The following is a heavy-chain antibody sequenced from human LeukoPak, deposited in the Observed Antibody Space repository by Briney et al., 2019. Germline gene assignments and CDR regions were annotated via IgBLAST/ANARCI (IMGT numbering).Heavy chain of an antibody. J-gene: IGHJ4*02. V-gene: IGHV3-9*01. Sequence: GGSLRLSCAASGFTFDDYAMHWVRQAPGKGLEWVSGISWNSGSIGYADSVKGRFTISRDNAKNSLYLQMNSLRAEDTALYYCAKDMDWKQGFDYWGQGTLVTVSS. CDR2: ISWNSGSI. CDR3: AKDMDWKQGFDY. D-gene: IGHD3/OR15-3a*01. CDR1: GFTFDDYA.